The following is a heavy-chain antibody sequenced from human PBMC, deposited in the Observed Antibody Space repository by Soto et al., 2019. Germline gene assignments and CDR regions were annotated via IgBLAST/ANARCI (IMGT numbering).Heavy chain of an antibody. CDR3: ARLGPMVRGVIIWWFDP. V-gene: IGHV4-39*01. Sequence: SETLSLTCTVSGGSISSSSYYWGWIRQPPGKGLEWIGSIYYSGSTYYNPSLKSRVTISVDTSKNQFSLKLSSVTAADTAVYYCARLGPMVRGVIIWWFDPWGQGTLVTVSS. CDR2: IYYSGST. D-gene: IGHD3-10*01. J-gene: IGHJ5*02. CDR1: GGSISSSSYY.